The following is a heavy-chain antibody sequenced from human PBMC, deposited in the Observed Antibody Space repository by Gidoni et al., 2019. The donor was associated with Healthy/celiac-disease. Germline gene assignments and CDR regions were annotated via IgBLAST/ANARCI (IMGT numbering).Heavy chain of an antibody. Sequence: EVQLVESGGGLVKPGGSLRLSCAASGFTFSSYSMNWVRQAPGKGLEWVSSISSSSSYIYYADSVKGRFTISRDNAKNSMYLQMNSLRAEDTAVYYCARARAAAGTDGVDVWGQGTTVTVSS. CDR2: ISSSSSYI. CDR3: ARARAAAGTDGVDV. V-gene: IGHV3-21*01. J-gene: IGHJ6*02. CDR1: GFTFSSYS. D-gene: IGHD6-13*01.